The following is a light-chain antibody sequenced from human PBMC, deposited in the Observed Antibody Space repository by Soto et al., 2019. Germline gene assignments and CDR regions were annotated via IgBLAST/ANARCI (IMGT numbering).Light chain of an antibody. CDR1: QYVSSSY. V-gene: IGKV3-20*01. CDR3: HQYGSSPGT. J-gene: IGKJ1*01. Sequence: EIVLTQSPGTLSLSPGERATLSCRASQYVSSSYLAWYYQKHGQAPRLLIYGASSRATGIPDRFSGSGSGTDFTLTISRLEPEDFAVYYCHQYGSSPGTFGQGTKVEIK. CDR2: GAS.